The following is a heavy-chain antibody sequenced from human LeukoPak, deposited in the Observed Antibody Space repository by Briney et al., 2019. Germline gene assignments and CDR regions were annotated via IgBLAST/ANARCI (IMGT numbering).Heavy chain of an antibody. CDR3: ARERGLLWFGELPLDY. Sequence: GGSLRLSCAASGFTFNSYWMSWVRQPPGKGLEWVANIKQDGSEEYYVDSVEGRFTISRDNAKNSLILQMNSLRAEDTAVYYCARERGLLWFGELPLDYWGQGTLVTVSS. CDR2: IKQDGSEE. J-gene: IGHJ4*02. CDR1: GFTFNSYW. V-gene: IGHV3-7*01. D-gene: IGHD3-10*01.